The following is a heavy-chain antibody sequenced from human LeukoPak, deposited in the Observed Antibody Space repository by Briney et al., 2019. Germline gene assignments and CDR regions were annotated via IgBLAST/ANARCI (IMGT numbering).Heavy chain of an antibody. Sequence: SETLSLTCTVSGGSISSYYWSWIRQPPGKGLEWIGYIYYSGSTNYNPSLKSRVTISVDTSKNQFSLKLSSVTAADTAVYYCARQIASAGTAGFDFWGQGTLVTVSS. CDR1: GGSISSYY. D-gene: IGHD6-13*01. CDR3: ARQIASAGTAGFDF. V-gene: IGHV4-59*08. CDR2: IYYSGST. J-gene: IGHJ4*02.